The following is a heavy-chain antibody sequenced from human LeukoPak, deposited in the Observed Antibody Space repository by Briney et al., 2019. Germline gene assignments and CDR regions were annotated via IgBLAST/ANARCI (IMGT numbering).Heavy chain of an antibody. J-gene: IGHJ6*02. V-gene: IGHV3-30-3*01. D-gene: IGHD1-26*01. Sequence: PGGSLRLSCAASGFTFSSYAMHWVRQAPGKGLEWVAVISYDGSNKYYADSVKGRFTISRDNSKNTLYLQMNSLRAEDTAVYYCEGGFWELDYRLANYYYGMDVWGQGTTVTVSS. CDR1: GFTFSSYA. CDR3: EGGFWELDYRLANYYYGMDV. CDR2: ISYDGSNK.